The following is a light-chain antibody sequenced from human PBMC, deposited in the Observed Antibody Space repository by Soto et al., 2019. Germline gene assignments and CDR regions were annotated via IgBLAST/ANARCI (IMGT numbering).Light chain of an antibody. CDR2: AAS. CDR1: QSVSSN. J-gene: IGKJ2*01. Sequence: EIVMTQSPATLPVSPGERVSLSCRASQSVSSNVAWYQQKLGQAPRLLMFAASTRATGIPARFSGSGSGIEFTLTISSMQSEDFAVYYCQQYNDWPPRYTFGQGTKLEIK. CDR3: QQYNDWPPRYT. V-gene: IGKV3-15*01.